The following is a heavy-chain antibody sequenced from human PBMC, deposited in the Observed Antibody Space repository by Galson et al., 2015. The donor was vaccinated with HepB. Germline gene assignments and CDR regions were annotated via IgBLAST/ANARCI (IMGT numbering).Heavy chain of an antibody. D-gene: IGHD6-13*01. CDR2: ISSSGGST. CDR1: GFTFGTYA. J-gene: IGHJ6*02. Sequence: SLRLSCAASGFTFGTYAMSWVRLTPGKGLEWVSLISSSGGSTFYADSVKGRFTVSRDNSKNTVYLQMNSLRAEDTALYYCAKDRQQLIQVAMDVWGQGTTVTVSS. V-gene: IGHV3-23*01. CDR3: AKDRQQLIQVAMDV.